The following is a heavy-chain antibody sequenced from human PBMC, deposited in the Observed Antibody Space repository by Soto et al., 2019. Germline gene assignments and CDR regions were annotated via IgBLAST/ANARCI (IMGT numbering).Heavy chain of an antibody. Sequence: SETLSLTCTVSGGSIGSGDYYWSWIRQPPGKGLEWIGYIYYSGSTYYNPSLKSRVTISVDTSKNQFSLKLSSVTAADTAVYYCARVRKYYDSSGYSIPLFVYYGMDVWGQGTTVTVSS. CDR1: GGSIGSGDYY. CDR2: IYYSGST. J-gene: IGHJ6*02. V-gene: IGHV4-30-4*01. CDR3: ARVRKYYDSSGYSIPLFVYYGMDV. D-gene: IGHD3-22*01.